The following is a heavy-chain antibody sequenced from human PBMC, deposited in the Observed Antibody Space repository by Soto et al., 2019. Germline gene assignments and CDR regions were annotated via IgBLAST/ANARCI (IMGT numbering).Heavy chain of an antibody. CDR1: GGTFNTYA. CDR2: IIPMVDTP. Sequence: QVQLVQSETEVKKPGSAVKVSCKASGGTFNTYAMNWVRQAPGQGLEWMGGIIPMVDTPRYAQKFQGRVTITVDESTTTAYMELSSLRSDDTAVYYCTRSIGSGGVIGGFDYWGQGTLVTVSS. CDR3: TRSIGSGGVIGGFDY. D-gene: IGHD3-16*02. V-gene: IGHV1-69*01. J-gene: IGHJ4*02.